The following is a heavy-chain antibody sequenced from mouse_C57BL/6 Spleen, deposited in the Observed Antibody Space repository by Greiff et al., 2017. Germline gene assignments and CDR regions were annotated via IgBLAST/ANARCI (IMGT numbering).Heavy chain of an antibody. D-gene: IGHD2-3*01. CDR3: AMIYDGYYGYFDY. Sequence: EVKLVESEGGLVQPGSSMKLSCTASGFTFSDYYMAWVRQVPEKGLEWVANINYDGSSTYYLDSLKSRFIISRDNAKNILYLQMSSLKSEDTATYYCAMIYDGYYGYFDYWGQGTTLTVSS. CDR1: GFTFSDYY. J-gene: IGHJ2*01. CDR2: INYDGSST. V-gene: IGHV5-16*01.